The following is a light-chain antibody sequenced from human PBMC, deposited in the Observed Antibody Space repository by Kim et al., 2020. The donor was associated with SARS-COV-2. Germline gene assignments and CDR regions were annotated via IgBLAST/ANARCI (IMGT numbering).Light chain of an antibody. CDR1: QSVSYN. V-gene: IGKV3-15*01. Sequence: ETVMTQSPVTLSVSPGERATLSCRASQSVSYNLAWYQQKPGRAPRLVIYGASSRATGVPARFSGSGSATEFTLTISSPQSEDFALYFCHLYNYWPFTFGQGTRLEIK. CDR3: HLYNYWPFT. CDR2: GAS. J-gene: IGKJ5*01.